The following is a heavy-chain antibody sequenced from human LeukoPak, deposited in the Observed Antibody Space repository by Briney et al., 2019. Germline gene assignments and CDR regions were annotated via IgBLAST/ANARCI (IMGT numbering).Heavy chain of an antibody. CDR1: GYTFTSYD. CDR2: MNPNSGNT. V-gene: IGHV1-8*01. J-gene: IGHJ6*03. D-gene: IGHD2-15*01. CDR3: ATNLRSLHYYYMDV. Sequence: ASVKVSCKASGYTFTSYDINWVRQATGQGLEWMGWMNPNSGNTGYAQKFQGRVTMTRNTSISTAYMELSSLRSEDTAVYYCATNLRSLHYYYMDVWGKGTTVTVSS.